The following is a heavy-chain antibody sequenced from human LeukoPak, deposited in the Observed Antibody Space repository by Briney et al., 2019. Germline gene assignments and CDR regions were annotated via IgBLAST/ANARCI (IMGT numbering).Heavy chain of an antibody. Sequence: GGSLLLSCAASGFTFDDCAMHWVRPAPGKGLEWVSGISWNSGSIGYADSVKGRFTISSDNAKNSLYLQMNSLRAEDTALYYCAKDKGYNILTGFDYWGQGTLVTVSS. D-gene: IGHD3-9*01. V-gene: IGHV3-9*01. J-gene: IGHJ4*02. CDR1: GFTFDDCA. CDR2: ISWNSGSI. CDR3: AKDKGYNILTGFDY.